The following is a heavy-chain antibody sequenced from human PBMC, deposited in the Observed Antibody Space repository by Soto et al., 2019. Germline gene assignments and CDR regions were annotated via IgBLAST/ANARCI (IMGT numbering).Heavy chain of an antibody. CDR1: GSTFSSYA. CDR3: ATSSLFYYGSGSVWAPRDY. J-gene: IGHJ4*02. V-gene: IGHV3-23*01. D-gene: IGHD3-10*01. Sequence: GGSLRLSCAASGSTFSSYAMSWVRQAPGKGLEWVSAISGSGGSTYYADSVKGRFTISRDNSKNTLYLQMNSLRAEDTAVYYCATSSLFYYGSGSVWAPRDYWGQGTLVTVSS. CDR2: ISGSGGST.